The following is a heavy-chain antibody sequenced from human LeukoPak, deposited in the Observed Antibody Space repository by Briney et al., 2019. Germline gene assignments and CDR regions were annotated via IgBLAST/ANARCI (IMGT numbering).Heavy chain of an antibody. Sequence: GASVKVSCKAPGGTFSSYTISWVRQAPGQGLEWMGQIIPILGIANYAQKFQGRVTITADKSTSTAYMELSSLRSEDTAVYYCASSRSSDRTVNFDYWGQGTLVTVSS. CDR2: IIPILGIA. V-gene: IGHV1-69*02. D-gene: IGHD1-14*01. J-gene: IGHJ4*02. CDR1: GGTFSSYT. CDR3: ASSRSSDRTVNFDY.